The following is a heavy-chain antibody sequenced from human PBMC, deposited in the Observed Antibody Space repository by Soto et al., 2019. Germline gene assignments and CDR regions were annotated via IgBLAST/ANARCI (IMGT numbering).Heavy chain of an antibody. CDR1: GFSLSTSGVG. Sequence: QITLKESGPTLVKPTQTLTLTCIFSGFSLSTSGVGVGWIRQPPGKALEWLALIYWDDDKRYSPSLKSRLTITKDTSKNQVVLTMTNMDPVDTATYYCAHSLIGYYYDSSGSNWFDPWGQGTLVTVSS. D-gene: IGHD3-22*01. J-gene: IGHJ5*02. CDR2: IYWDDDK. V-gene: IGHV2-5*02. CDR3: AHSLIGYYYDSSGSNWFDP.